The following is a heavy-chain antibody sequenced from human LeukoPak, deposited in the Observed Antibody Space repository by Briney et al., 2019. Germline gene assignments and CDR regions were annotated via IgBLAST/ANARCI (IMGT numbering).Heavy chain of an antibody. CDR3: ARWRTVTPPGPETD. CDR2: IHASGDT. V-gene: IGHV4-4*07. J-gene: IGHJ4*02. D-gene: IGHD3/OR15-3a*01. CDR1: GDSIRSNS. Sequence: SETLSLTCSVSGDSIRSNSWSWLRQPAEKGLEWIGRIHASGDTLYNPSLKSRVTMSLDTSKNQLSLKLTSVTAADTAVYYCARWRTVTPPGPETDWGQGTLVTISS.